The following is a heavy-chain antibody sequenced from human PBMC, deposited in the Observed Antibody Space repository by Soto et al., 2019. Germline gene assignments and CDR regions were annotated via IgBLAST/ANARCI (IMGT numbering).Heavy chain of an antibody. CDR1: GGSISSGDYY. D-gene: IGHD3-10*01. Sequence: SETLSLTCTVSGGSISSGDYYWSWIRQPPGKGLEWIGYIYYSGSTYYNPSLKSRVTISVDTSKNQFSLKLSSVTAADTSVYYCASRKSSPYFDYWGQGTLVTVSS. CDR3: ASRKSSPYFDY. J-gene: IGHJ4*02. V-gene: IGHV4-30-4*01. CDR2: IYYSGST.